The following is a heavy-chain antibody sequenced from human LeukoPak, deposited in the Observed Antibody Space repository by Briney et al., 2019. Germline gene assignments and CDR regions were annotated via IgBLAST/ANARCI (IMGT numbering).Heavy chain of an antibody. CDR1: GGSISSYY. J-gene: IGHJ4*02. D-gene: IGHD3-3*01. Sequence: PSETLSLTCTVSGGSISSYYWSWIRQPPGKGLEWIGYIYYSGSTNYNPSLKSRVTISVDTSKNQFSLKLSSVTAADTAVYYCARHDRGARFFHWGQGTLVTVSS. V-gene: IGHV4-59*08. CDR3: ARHDRGARFFH. CDR2: IYYSGST.